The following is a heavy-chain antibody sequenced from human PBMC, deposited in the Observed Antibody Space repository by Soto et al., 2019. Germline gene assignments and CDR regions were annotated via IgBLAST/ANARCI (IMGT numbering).Heavy chain of an antibody. V-gene: IGHV3-30-3*01. D-gene: IGHD1-1*01. CDR2: TSYDGSSE. CDR3: VRDPSSVTTRRLDY. CDR1: GYSFSGFA. Sequence: GGSLRPSCFASGYSFSGFAMQGVRQAPGKGLEWVAVTSYDGSSEKYADSVKGRFTISGDNSKNTMYLQMNSLRAEDTAVYYCVRDPSSVTTRRLDYWGQGTLVTVSS. J-gene: IGHJ4*02.